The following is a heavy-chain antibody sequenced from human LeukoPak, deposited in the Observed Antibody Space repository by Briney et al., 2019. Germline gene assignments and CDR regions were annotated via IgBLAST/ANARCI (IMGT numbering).Heavy chain of an antibody. CDR1: GFTFSSYS. Sequence: GGSLRLSCAASGFTFSSYSMNWVRQAPGKGLEWVSYVSSSSSTIYYADSVKGRFTISRDNAKNSLYLQMNSLRAEDTAVYYCARFRGPWYFDLWGRGTLVTVSS. CDR3: ARFRGPWYFDL. V-gene: IGHV3-48*01. CDR2: VSSSSSTI. D-gene: IGHD3-10*01. J-gene: IGHJ2*01.